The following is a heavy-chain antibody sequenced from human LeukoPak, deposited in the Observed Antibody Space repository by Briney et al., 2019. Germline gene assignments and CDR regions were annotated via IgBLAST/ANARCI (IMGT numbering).Heavy chain of an antibody. Sequence: ASVKVSCKASGYTFTSYDINWVRQATGQGLEWMGWISAYNGNTNYAQKLQGRVTMTTDTSTSTAYMELRSLRSDDTAVYYCARAARITISPPHYWGQGTLVTVSS. J-gene: IGHJ4*02. D-gene: IGHD3-9*01. V-gene: IGHV1-18*01. CDR2: ISAYNGNT. CDR3: ARAARITISPPHY. CDR1: GYTFTSYD.